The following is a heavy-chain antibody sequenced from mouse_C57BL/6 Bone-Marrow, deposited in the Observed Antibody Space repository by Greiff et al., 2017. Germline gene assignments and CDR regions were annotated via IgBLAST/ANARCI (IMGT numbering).Heavy chain of an antibody. J-gene: IGHJ3*01. CDR3: TRRGSSSAWFAY. V-gene: IGHV1-5*01. Sequence: EVQLQQSGTVLARPGASVKMSCKTSGYTFTSYWMHWVKQRPGQGLEWIGAIYPGNSDTSYTQKFKGKAKLTAVTSASTAYMELSSLTNEDSAVYYCTRRGSSSAWFAYWGQGTLVTVSA. D-gene: IGHD1-1*01. CDR2: IYPGNSDT. CDR1: GYTFTSYW.